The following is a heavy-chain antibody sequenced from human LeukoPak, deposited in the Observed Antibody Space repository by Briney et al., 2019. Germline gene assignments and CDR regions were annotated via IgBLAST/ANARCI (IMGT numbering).Heavy chain of an antibody. CDR1: GGSISNYY. Sequence: SETLSLTCTVSGGSISNYYWSWIRQSPGKGLEWIGYIYYSGSTNYNPSLKSRVTISVDTSKNQFSLRLSSVTAADTAVYYCAAGSQSAALIKWGQGTLVTVSS. V-gene: IGHV4-59*12. CDR2: IYYSGST. D-gene: IGHD6-6*01. J-gene: IGHJ4*02. CDR3: AAGSQSAALIK.